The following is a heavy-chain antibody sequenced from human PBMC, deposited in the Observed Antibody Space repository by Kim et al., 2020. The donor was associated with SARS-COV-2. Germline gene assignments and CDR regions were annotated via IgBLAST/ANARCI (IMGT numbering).Heavy chain of an antibody. D-gene: IGHD1-7*01. CDR2: MYSGGST. CDR1: GFTFSSNY. Sequence: GGSLRRSCAASGFTFSSNYMSWVRQAPGKGLEWVAVMYSGGSTYYADSVKGRLTISRDHTKNTMDLEINILRAADTAGYYCARGVQFWNYYDSDY. CDR3: ARGVQFWNYYDSDY. V-gene: IGHV3-66*01. J-gene: IGHJ4*01.